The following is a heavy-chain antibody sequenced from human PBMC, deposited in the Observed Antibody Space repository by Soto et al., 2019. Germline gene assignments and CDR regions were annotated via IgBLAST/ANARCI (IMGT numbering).Heavy chain of an antibody. J-gene: IGHJ5*02. CDR3: AKVSTTHTFGPLDP. V-gene: IGHV3-9*01. CDR2: ISWNSGSI. Sequence: LRLSCAASGFTFDDYGMHWVRQAPGKGLEWVSGISWNSGSIGYADSVKGRFIISRDNAKNSLYLQMNNLRPEDTAFYFCAKVSTTHTFGPLDPWGQGTLVTVSS. D-gene: IGHD1-1*01. CDR1: GFTFDDYG.